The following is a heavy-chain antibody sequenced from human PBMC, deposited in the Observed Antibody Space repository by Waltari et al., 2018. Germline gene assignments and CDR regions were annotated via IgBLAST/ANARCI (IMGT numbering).Heavy chain of an antibody. J-gene: IGHJ4*02. CDR1: GGSFSGYY. D-gene: IGHD2-15*01. CDR2: VYHTGIT. V-gene: IGHV4-34*01. CDR3: ARAPSPGGNRD. Sequence: QVQLQQWGAGLLKPSETLSLTCAVYGGSFSGYYWSWIRQPPGKGLEWIGSVYHTGITYYNPSLKSLVTISLDTSENQFSLKLNSVTAADTAVYYCARAPSPGGNRDWGQGTLVTVSS.